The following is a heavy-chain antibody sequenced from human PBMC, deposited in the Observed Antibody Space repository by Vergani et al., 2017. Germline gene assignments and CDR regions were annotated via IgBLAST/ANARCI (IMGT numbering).Heavy chain of an antibody. CDR3: AKDAARPYGSSWTGYXFDY. CDR2: ISGSGCRT. V-gene: IGHV3-23*01. J-gene: IGHJ4*02. Sequence: EVQLLESGGGLVQPGGSLRLSCAASGFTFSSYAMSWVRQAPGKGLEWVSAISGSGCRTYDADSVKGRFTISRDNAKNTLCLQMNSLRAEDTAVYYCAKDAARPYGSSWTGYXFDYWGQGTLVTVSS. CDR1: GFTFSSYA. D-gene: IGHD6-13*01.